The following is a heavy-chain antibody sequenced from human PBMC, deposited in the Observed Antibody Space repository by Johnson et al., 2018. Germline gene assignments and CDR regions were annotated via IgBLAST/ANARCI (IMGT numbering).Heavy chain of an antibody. J-gene: IGHJ3*02. CDR2: ITWDGGST. CDR3: AKDIAVAGNQDGFDI. CDR1: GFTFDDYA. V-gene: IGHV3-43D*03. Sequence: VQLVQSGGVVVQPGGSLRLSCAASGFTFDDYAMHWVRQAPGKGLEWVSLITWDGGSTYYVDSVKGRFTISRDNSKNSLYLQMNSLRTEDTALYYCAKDIAVAGNQDGFDIWGQGTMVTVSS. D-gene: IGHD6-19*01.